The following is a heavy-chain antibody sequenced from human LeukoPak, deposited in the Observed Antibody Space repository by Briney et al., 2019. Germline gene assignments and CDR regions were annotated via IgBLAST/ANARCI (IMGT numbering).Heavy chain of an antibody. Sequence: GGSLRLSCAASGFTFSSYGMHWVRQAPGKGLEWVANIKQDGSEKYYVDSVKGRFTISRDNAKNSLYLQMNSLRAEDTAVYYCAREFGRYSYGYVPYGMDVWGKGTTVTVSS. J-gene: IGHJ6*04. V-gene: IGHV3-7*03. CDR1: GFTFSSYG. CDR3: AREFGRYSYGYVPYGMDV. CDR2: IKQDGSEK. D-gene: IGHD5-18*01.